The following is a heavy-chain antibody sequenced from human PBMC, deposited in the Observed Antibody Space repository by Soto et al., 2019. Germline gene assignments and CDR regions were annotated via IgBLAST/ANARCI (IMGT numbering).Heavy chain of an antibody. CDR2: ISAYNGNT. CDR3: ARALLGPGWGSPNCFVP. J-gene: IGHJ5*02. CDR1: GYTFTSNG. Sequence: GASVKVSCKASGYTFTSNGISWVRQAPGQGIEWMGCISAYNGNTNYAQKLQGRVTMTTDTSTSTAYMELRSLRSDDTAVYYCARALLGPGWGSPNCFVPSGQAPLLTVSS. V-gene: IGHV1-18*01. D-gene: IGHD3-16*01.